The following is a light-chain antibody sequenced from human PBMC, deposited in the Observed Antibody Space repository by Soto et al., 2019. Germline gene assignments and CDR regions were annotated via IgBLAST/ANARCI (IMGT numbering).Light chain of an antibody. J-gene: IGKJ1*01. Sequence: EIVLTQSPGTLSLSPGARVTLSCRASQSVSSSYLAWYQQKPGQAPRLLIYGASSRATGIPDRFSGSGSGTDFTLTISRLEPGDFAVYYCHQYGSSPRTFGQGTTVEIK. V-gene: IGKV3-20*01. CDR3: HQYGSSPRT. CDR1: QSVSSSY. CDR2: GAS.